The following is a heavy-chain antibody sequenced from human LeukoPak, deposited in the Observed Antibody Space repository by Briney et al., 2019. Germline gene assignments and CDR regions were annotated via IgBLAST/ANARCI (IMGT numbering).Heavy chain of an antibody. Sequence: ASVKVSCKASVYTFTSYGISWVRQAPGQGLEWMGWISAYNGNTNYAQKLQGRVTMTTDTSTSTAYMELRSLRSDDTAVYYCAVSGQLGDYFDYWGQGTLVTASS. CDR1: VYTFTSYG. V-gene: IGHV1-18*01. J-gene: IGHJ4*02. CDR3: AVSGQLGDYFDY. D-gene: IGHD6-6*01. CDR2: ISAYNGNT.